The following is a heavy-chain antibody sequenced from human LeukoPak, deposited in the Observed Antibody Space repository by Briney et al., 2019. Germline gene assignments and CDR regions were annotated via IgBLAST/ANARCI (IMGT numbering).Heavy chain of an antibody. J-gene: IGHJ4*02. V-gene: IGHV4-59*01. D-gene: IGHD6-19*01. Sequence: SETLSLTCTVSGGSISSYYWSWIRQPPGKGLEWIGYIYYSGSTNYNPPLKSRVTISVDTSKNQFSLKLSSVTAADTAVYYCARVGLTGYSSGWYYFDYWGQGTLVTVSS. CDR3: ARVGLTGYSSGWYYFDY. CDR2: IYYSGST. CDR1: GGSISSYY.